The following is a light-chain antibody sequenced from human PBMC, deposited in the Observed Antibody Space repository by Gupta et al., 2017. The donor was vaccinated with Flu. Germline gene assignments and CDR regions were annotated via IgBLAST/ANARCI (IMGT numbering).Light chain of an antibody. CDR2: EAS. Sequence: PSSVPVCVSDKFIISSRASQSVSSYLAWYQQKPGKAPRFLIYEASIRESGIPSRFSGSGSGTDFTLTISSLQPEDFAAYYCQQGNTCPRTFGEGTKVEIK. V-gene: IGKV1-5*03. CDR1: QSVSSY. J-gene: IGKJ1*01. CDR3: QQGNTCPRT.